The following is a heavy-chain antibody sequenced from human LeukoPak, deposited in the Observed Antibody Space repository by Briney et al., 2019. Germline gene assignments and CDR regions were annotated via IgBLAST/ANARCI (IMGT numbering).Heavy chain of an antibody. J-gene: IGHJ4*02. D-gene: IGHD3-16*01. CDR1: GFTFTTYE. V-gene: IGHV3-48*03. CDR3: VSAYGGLLDY. Sequence: GGSLRLSCAASGFTFTTYEMNWVPQAPGKGLEWLSYISANGGTIYYADSVKGRFTISRDNGRKSLYLQMNSLRVEDTGIYYCVSAYGGLLDYWGQGTLVTVS. CDR2: ISANGGTI.